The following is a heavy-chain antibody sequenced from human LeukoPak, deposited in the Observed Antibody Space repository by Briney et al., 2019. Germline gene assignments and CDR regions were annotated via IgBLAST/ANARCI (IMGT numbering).Heavy chain of an antibody. CDR1: GGTFSSYT. CDR3: ARYYYDSSGCYYDWFDP. J-gene: IGHJ5*02. CDR2: IIPILGIA. Sequence: RASVKVSCKASGGTFSSYTISWVRQAPGQGLEWMGRIIPILGIANYAQKFQGRVTITADKSTSTAYMELSSLRSEDTAVYYCARYYYDSSGCYYDWFDPWGQGTLVTVSS. V-gene: IGHV1-69*02. D-gene: IGHD3-22*01.